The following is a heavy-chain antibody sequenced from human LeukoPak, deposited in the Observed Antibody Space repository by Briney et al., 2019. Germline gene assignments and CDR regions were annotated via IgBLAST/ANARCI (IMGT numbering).Heavy chain of an antibody. CDR3: ARFGGGPYCSSTSCYGDPSQNWFDP. D-gene: IGHD2-2*01. CDR1: GFTFSSYS. J-gene: IGHJ5*02. Sequence: PGGSLRLSCAASGFTFSSYSMNWVRQAPGKGLEWVSSISSSSSYIYYADSVKGRFTISRDNAKNSLYLQMNSLRAEDTAVYYCARFGGGPYCSSTSCYGDPSQNWFDPWGQGTLVTVSS. CDR2: ISSSSSYI. V-gene: IGHV3-21*01.